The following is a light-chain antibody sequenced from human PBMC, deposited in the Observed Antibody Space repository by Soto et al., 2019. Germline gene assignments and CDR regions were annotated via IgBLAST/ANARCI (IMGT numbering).Light chain of an antibody. V-gene: IGLV1-51*01. CDR2: DND. CDR1: NSNIGSQF. CDR3: AWWDRSLSAGV. Sequence: QSVLTQPPSVSAAPGQTVTISCSGANSNIGSQFVSWYQHFPGRAPKLLIFDNDKRPSGIPDRFTGSKTGTSATLGITGLQAGGEAEYYGAWWDRSLSAGVFGGGTKVTV. J-gene: IGLJ3*02.